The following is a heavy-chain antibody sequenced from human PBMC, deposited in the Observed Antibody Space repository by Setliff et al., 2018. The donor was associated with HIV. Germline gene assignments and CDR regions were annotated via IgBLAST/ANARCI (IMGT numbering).Heavy chain of an antibody. V-gene: IGHV3-20*04. CDR1: GFTFDDYG. CDR2: INWDGATT. D-gene: IGHD3-10*01. J-gene: IGHJ4*01. CDR3: ARAHLMSNYYGSGDFNDY. Sequence: GGSLRLSCVASGFTFDDYGMTWVRQAPGKGLEWVSSINWDGATTSYVESVKGRFIISRDNAKNSLYLQMDSLTLDDTALYFCARAHLMSNYYGSGDFNDYWGRGIKVTVSS.